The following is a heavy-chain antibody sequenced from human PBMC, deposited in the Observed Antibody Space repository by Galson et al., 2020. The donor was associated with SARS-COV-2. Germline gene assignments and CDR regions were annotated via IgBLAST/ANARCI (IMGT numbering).Heavy chain of an antibody. CDR1: GYTFTSHW. CDR2: IYPEDSDV. V-gene: IGHV5-51*01. J-gene: IGHJ4*02. Sequence: GESLKISCQSFGYTFTSHWIAWVRRMPGKGLEWVGFIYPEDSDVRYSPSFEGQVTISVDKSRSTAYLKWSSLKASDTATYYCTRRSHITGYYXGXXYWGLGTLITVSS. D-gene: IGHD3-9*01. CDR3: TRRSHITGYYXGXXY.